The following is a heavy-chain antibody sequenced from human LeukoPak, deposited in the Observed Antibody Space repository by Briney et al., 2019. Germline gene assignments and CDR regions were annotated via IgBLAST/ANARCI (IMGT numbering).Heavy chain of an antibody. D-gene: IGHD6-25*01. Sequence: GESLKISCKGSGYSFTSYWIGWVRQMPGKGLAWMGIIYPGDSDTRYSPSFQGPVTISADKSISTAYLQWSSLKASDTAMYYCARHGGALYYYYGMDVWGQGTTVTVSS. CDR3: ARHGGALYYYYGMDV. CDR1: GYSFTSYW. CDR2: IYPGDSDT. V-gene: IGHV5-51*01. J-gene: IGHJ6*02.